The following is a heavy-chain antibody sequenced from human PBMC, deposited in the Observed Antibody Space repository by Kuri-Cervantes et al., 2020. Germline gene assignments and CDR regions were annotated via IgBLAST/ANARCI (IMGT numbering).Heavy chain of an antibody. CDR1: GFTFSNAW. CDR2: IKSKTDGGTT. Sequence: GEALKISCAASGFTFSNAWMSWVRQAPGKGLEWVGRIKSKTDGGTTDYAAPVNGRFTISRDDSKNTLYLQMNSLRAEDTAVYYCAKGNIAAAGLDFDYWGQGTLVTVSS. V-gene: IGHV3-15*01. CDR3: AKGNIAAAGLDFDY. J-gene: IGHJ4*02. D-gene: IGHD6-13*01.